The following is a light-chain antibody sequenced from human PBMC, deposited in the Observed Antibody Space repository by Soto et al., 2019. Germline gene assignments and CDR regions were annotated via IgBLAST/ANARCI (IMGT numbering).Light chain of an antibody. Sequence: EILMTQSPATLSVSPGETATLSCRASQSVSTKLAWYQQKPGQAPRLLINDASTRATGVPARFSGWGSGTEFTHTIVSLQAEDFAVYYCQQYHNWPPITFGQGTRLEIK. V-gene: IGKV3-15*01. J-gene: IGKJ5*01. CDR2: DAS. CDR3: QQYHNWPPIT. CDR1: QSVSTK.